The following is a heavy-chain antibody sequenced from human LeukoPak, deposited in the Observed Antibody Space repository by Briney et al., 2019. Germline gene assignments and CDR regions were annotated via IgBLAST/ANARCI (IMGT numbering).Heavy chain of an antibody. Sequence: SETLSLTCTVSGGSISSGSYYWSWIRQPAGKGLEWIGRIYTSGSTNYNPSLKSRVTISVDTSKNQFSLKLSSVTAADTAVYYCARSGQLDSYYYYYYMDAWGKGTTVTVSS. J-gene: IGHJ6*03. CDR1: GGSISSGSYY. CDR3: ARSGQLDSYYYYYYMDA. D-gene: IGHD6-13*01. V-gene: IGHV4-61*02. CDR2: IYTSGST.